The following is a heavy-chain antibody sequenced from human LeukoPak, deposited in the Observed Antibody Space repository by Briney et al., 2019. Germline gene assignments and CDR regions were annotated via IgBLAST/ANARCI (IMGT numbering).Heavy chain of an antibody. D-gene: IGHD2-2*01. V-gene: IGHV3-64*01. CDR3: ARDRCSSTSCYFDY. CDR2: ISSNGGST. J-gene: IGHJ4*02. Sequence: PGGSLRLSCAASGFTFSSYAMHWVRQAPGKGLEYVSAISSNGGSTYYANSVKGRFTISRGNSKNTLYLQMGSLRAEDMAVYYCARDRCSSTSCYFDYWGQGTLVTVSS. CDR1: GFTFSSYA.